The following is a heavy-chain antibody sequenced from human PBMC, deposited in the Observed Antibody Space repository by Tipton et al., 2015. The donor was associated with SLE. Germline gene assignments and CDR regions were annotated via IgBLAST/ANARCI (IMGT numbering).Heavy chain of an antibody. Sequence: QVQLVQSGAEVKEPGASVKVSCKASGYTFTSYHMHWVRQAPGQGLEWVGIINPSGGSLIYAQKFQGRVAMTTDTSASTVYMELGSLRSEDTAVYYCAREHYSSWYNAFDVWGQGTLVTVSS. J-gene: IGHJ4*02. CDR3: AREHYSSWYNAFDV. CDR1: GYTFTSYH. V-gene: IGHV1-46*01. CDR2: INPSGGSL. D-gene: IGHD6-13*01.